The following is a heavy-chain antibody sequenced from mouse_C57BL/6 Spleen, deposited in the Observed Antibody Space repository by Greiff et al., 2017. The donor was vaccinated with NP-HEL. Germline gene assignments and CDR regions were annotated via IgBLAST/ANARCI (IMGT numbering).Heavy chain of an antibody. D-gene: IGHD1-1*01. V-gene: IGHV1-69*01. CDR3: ARVYYGTPYFDY. CDR1: GYTFTSYW. J-gene: IGHJ2*01. CDR2: IDPSDSYT. Sequence: QVQLKQPGAELVMPGASVKLSCKASGYTFTSYWMHWVKQRPGQGLEWIGEIDPSDSYTNYNQKFKGKSTLTVDKSSSTAYMQLSSLTSEDSAVYYCARVYYGTPYFDYWGQGTTLTVSS.